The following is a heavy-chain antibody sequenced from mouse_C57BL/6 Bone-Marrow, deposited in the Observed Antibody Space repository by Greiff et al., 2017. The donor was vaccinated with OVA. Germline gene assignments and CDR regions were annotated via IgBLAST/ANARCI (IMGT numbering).Heavy chain of an antibody. CDR3: ARSLDDGYYDD. D-gene: IGHD2-3*01. CDR2: IYPGDGDT. J-gene: IGHJ2*01. CDR1: GYAFSSYW. Sequence: VQLQQSGAELVKPGASVKISCKASGYAFSSYWMNWVKQRPGKGLEWIGQIYPGDGDTNYNGKFKGKATLTAETYSSTAYMQLSSLTSEDSAVYFCARSLDDGYYDDWGQGTTLTVSS. V-gene: IGHV1-80*01.